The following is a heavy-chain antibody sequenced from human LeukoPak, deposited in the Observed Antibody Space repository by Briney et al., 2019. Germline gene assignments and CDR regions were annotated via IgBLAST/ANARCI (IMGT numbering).Heavy chain of an antibody. CDR3: ARDSLPIAVAGTSPHEGFDY. V-gene: IGHV1-46*01. Sequence: ASVKVSCKASGYTFTSYYMHWVRQAPGQGLEWMGIINPSGGSTSYAQKFQGRVTMTRDMSTSTVYMELSSLRSEDTAVYYCARDSLPIAVAGTSPHEGFDYWGQGTLVTVSS. CDR1: GYTFTSYY. J-gene: IGHJ4*02. D-gene: IGHD6-19*01. CDR2: INPSGGST.